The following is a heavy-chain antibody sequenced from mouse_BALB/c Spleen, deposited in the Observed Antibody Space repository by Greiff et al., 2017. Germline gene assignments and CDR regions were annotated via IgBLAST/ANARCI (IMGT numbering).Heavy chain of an antibody. J-gene: IGHJ4*01. CDR1: GFSLTSYG. Sequence: QVQLKESGPGLVAPSQSLSITCTVSGFSLTSYGVHWVRQPPGKGLEWLGVIWAGGSTNYNSALMSRLSISKDNSKSQVFLKMNSLQTDDTAMYYCATYYGYDVGYYAMDVWGQGTSVTVSS. V-gene: IGHV2-9*02. CDR2: IWAGGST. D-gene: IGHD2-9*01. CDR3: ATYYGYDVGYYAMDV.